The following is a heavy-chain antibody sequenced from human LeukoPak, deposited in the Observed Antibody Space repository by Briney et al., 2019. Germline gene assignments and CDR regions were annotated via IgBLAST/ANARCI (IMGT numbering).Heavy chain of an antibody. D-gene: IGHD3-22*01. CDR2: ISSSGSTI. CDR1: GFTFSDYY. V-gene: IGHV3-11*01. J-gene: IGHJ6*03. Sequence: GGSLRLSCAASGFTFSDYYMSWIRQAPGKGLEWVSYISSSGSTIYYADSVKGRFTISRDNAKNSLYLQMNSLRAEDTAVYYCAREAVKSYYYYMDVWGQGTTVTVSS. CDR3: AREAVKSYYYYMDV.